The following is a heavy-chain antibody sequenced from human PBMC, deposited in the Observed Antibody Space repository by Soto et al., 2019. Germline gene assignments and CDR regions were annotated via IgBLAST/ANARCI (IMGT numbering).Heavy chain of an antibody. CDR3: ARREIQGPIDY. Sequence: SETLSLTCAVSGYSISSSNWWGWIRQPPGKGLEWIGYIYYSGTTYYNPSLKSRVTMSVDTSKNQFSLKLTSVTAVDTAVYYCARREIQGPIDYWGQGTLVTVST. D-gene: IGHD1-26*01. J-gene: IGHJ4*02. CDR2: IYYSGTT. V-gene: IGHV4-28*01. CDR1: GYSISSSNW.